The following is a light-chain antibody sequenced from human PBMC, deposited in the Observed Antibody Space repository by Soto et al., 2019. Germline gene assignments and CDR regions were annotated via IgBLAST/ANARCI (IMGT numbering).Light chain of an antibody. CDR2: EVS. CDR3: SSYAGSNNWV. V-gene: IGLV2-8*01. J-gene: IGLJ3*02. Sequence: QSAPTQPPSASGSPGQSVTISCTGTSSDVGDYNYVSWYQQHPGKAPKLMIYEVSKRPSGVPDRFSGSKSGNTASLTVSGHQAVDEADYYCSSYAGSNNWVFGGGTKLTVL. CDR1: SSDVGDYNY.